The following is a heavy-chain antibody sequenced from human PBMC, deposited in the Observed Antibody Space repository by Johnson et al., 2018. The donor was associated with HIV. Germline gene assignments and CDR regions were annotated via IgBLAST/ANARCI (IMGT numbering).Heavy chain of an antibody. Sequence: MLFVESGGGLVKPGGSLRLSCAASGFTFSNAWMSCVRQAPGKGLEWVSVIYRGGSPYYADSVRGRFSISRDNSKNTLYLQMNSLRAEDTAVYYCAREAGAFDIWGQGTMVTVSS. V-gene: IGHV3-66*01. CDR2: IYRGGSP. CDR3: AREAGAFDI. CDR1: GFTFSNAW. J-gene: IGHJ3*02.